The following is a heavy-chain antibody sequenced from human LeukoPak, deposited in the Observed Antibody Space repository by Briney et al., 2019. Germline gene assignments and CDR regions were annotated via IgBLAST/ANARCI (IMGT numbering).Heavy chain of an antibody. CDR3: ARGYRLYYYGMHV. D-gene: IGHD5-18*01. CDR1: GGSISSYY. V-gene: IGHV4-59*01. J-gene: IGHJ6*02. CDR2: IYYSGST. Sequence: PSETLSLTCTVSGGSISSYYWSWIRQPPGKGLEWIGYIYYSGSTNYNPSLKSRVTISVDTSKNQFSLKLSSMTAADTAVYYCARGYRLYYYGMHVWGQGTTVTVSS.